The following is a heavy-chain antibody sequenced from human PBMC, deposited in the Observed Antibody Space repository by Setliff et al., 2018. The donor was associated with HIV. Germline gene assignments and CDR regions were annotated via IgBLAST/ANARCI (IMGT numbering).Heavy chain of an antibody. CDR2: IYYSGST. CDR1: GGSISSSNW. J-gene: IGHJ4*02. Sequence: SETLSLTCTVSGGSISSSNWWGWIRQPPGKGLEWMGYIYYSGSTKYNPSLKRRVIMSVDTSKNQFSLKLSSVTALDTAVYYCARISEYYDSSGYYYEGALDYWGQGTLVTVSS. D-gene: IGHD3-22*01. CDR3: ARISEYYDSSGYYYEGALDY. V-gene: IGHV4-28*06.